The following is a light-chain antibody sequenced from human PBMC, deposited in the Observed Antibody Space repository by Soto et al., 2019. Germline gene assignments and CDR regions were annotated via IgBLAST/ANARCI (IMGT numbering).Light chain of an antibody. CDR1: SSDVGSYNL. CDR2: EVS. J-gene: IGLJ1*01. CDR3: CSYAGSSTFYV. V-gene: IGLV2-23*02. Sequence: QSVLTQPASVSGSPGQSITISCTGTSSDVGSYNLVSWYQQHPGKAPKLMIYEVSKRPSGVSNRFSGSKSGNTASLTISGLQAEDEAEYYCCSYAGSSTFYVFGTGTRSPS.